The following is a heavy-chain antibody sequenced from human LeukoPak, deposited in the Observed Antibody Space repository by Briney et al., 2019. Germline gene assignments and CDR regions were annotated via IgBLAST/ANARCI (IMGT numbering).Heavy chain of an antibody. V-gene: IGHV4-34*01. J-gene: IGHJ4*02. CDR3: ARYEAVAGVFDY. CDR2: IYHSGST. Sequence: SETLSLTCAVYGGSFSGYYWGWIRQPPGKGLEWIGSIYHSGSTNYNPSLKSRVTISVDTSKNQFSLKLSSVTAADTAVYYCARYEAVAGVFDYWGQGTLVTVSS. CDR1: GGSFSGYY. D-gene: IGHD6-19*01.